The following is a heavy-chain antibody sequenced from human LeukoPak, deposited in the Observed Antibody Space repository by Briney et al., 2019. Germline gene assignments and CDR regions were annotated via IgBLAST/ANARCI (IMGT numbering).Heavy chain of an antibody. CDR3: AKEPVTTTCFDN. J-gene: IGHJ4*02. Sequence: GGSLSLSCAASGFTFGNSPMTWVRQAPGRGLEWVSIISGSGGSTYYADSVKGRFTISRDNSKNTLYLQMNSLRAADTAVYYCAKEPVTTTCFDNWGQGTLVTVSS. CDR2: ISGSGGST. D-gene: IGHD4-17*01. V-gene: IGHV3-23*01. CDR1: GFTFGNSP.